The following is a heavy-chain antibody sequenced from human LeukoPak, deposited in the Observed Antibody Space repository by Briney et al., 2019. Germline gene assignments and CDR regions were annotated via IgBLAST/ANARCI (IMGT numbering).Heavy chain of an antibody. Sequence: ASVKVSCKASGYTFTTYYMHWVRQAPGQGLEWMGIINPSGGSTTYAQNFQGRVTMTRDTSTSAVYMEVSSLRSEDTAVYYCARVIYDSSGYYFSFWGQGTLVTVSS. J-gene: IGHJ4*02. CDR2: INPSGGST. V-gene: IGHV1-46*01. CDR3: ARVIYDSSGYYFSF. CDR1: GYTFTTYY. D-gene: IGHD3-22*01.